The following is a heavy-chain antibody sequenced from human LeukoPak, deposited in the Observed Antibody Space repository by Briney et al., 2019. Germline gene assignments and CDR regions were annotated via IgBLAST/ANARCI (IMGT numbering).Heavy chain of an antibody. CDR1: GFTFSSYS. J-gene: IGHJ4*02. V-gene: IGHV3-21*01. D-gene: IGHD6-13*01. CDR2: ISSSSSYI. Sequence: GGPLRLSCAGSGFTFSSYSMNWVRQAPGKGLEWVSSISSSSSYIYYADSVKGRFTISRDNAKNSLYLQMNSLRAEDTAVYYCARDRIAAAGTPDYWGQGTLVTVSS. CDR3: ARDRIAAAGTPDY.